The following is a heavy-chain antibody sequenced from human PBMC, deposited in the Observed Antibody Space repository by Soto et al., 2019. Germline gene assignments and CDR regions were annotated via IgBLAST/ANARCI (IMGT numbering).Heavy chain of an antibody. CDR3: ARVVDIVANYYFDY. CDR2: IYSGGST. Sequence: PGGSLRLSCAASGFTVSSNYMSWVRQAPGKGLEWVSVIYSGGSTYYADSVKGRFTISRDNSKNTLYLQMNSLRAEDTAVYYCARVVDIVANYYFDYWGQGTLVTVSS. CDR1: GFTVSSNY. J-gene: IGHJ4*02. D-gene: IGHD5-12*01. V-gene: IGHV3-53*01.